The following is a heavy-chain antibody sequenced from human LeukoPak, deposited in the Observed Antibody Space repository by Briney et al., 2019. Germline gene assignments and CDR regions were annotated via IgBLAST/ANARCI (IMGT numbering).Heavy chain of an antibody. CDR1: GGSISNYY. CDR3: ARLVAVTGTVRLDP. D-gene: IGHD6-19*01. V-gene: IGHV4-59*01. J-gene: IGHJ5*02. CDR2: IHSSGST. Sequence: SETLSLTCTVSGGSISNYYWSWIRQPPGKGLEWIGYIHSSGSTNYNPSLKSRVTISVDTPKTQFSLKLTSVTAADTAMYYCARLVAVTGTVRLDPWGQGTLVTVSS.